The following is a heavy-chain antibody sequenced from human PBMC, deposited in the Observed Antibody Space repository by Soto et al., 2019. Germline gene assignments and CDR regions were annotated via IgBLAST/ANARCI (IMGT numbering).Heavy chain of an antibody. CDR3: ARFVVPVAGSGYYFDY. Sequence: GGSLRLSCAASGFTSSSYAMSWVRQAPGKGLEWVSSMSGSGGRKNYADSGKGRFIISRDNSKNTVDLQMNSLRAEDTAVYYCARFVVPVAGSGYYFDYWGQGTLVTVSS. CDR2: MSGSGGRK. J-gene: IGHJ4*02. CDR1: GFTSSSYA. V-gene: IGHV3-23*01. D-gene: IGHD2-2*01.